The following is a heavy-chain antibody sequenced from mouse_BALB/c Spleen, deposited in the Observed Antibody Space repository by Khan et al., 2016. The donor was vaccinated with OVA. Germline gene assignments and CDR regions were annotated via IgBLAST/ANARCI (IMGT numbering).Heavy chain of an antibody. Sequence: QIQLVQSGPELKKPGETVRISCKASGYTFTTAGIQWVQKMPGKGLKWIGWINTHSGVPKYAEDFKGRFAFSLEISVNTAYLQITNLKNEDTATCFCPRGRAAYYRNDGGAMEYWGQGTSVTVSS. CDR2: INTHSGVP. V-gene: IGHV9-4*02. D-gene: IGHD2-14*01. CDR1: GYTFTTAG. CDR3: PRGRAAYYRNDGGAMEY. J-gene: IGHJ4*01.